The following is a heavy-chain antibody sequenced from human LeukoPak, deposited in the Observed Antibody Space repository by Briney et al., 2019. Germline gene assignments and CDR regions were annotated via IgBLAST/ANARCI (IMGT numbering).Heavy chain of an antibody. D-gene: IGHD6-19*01. V-gene: IGHV4-59*12. CDR2: IYYSGST. CDR1: GGSISSYY. CDR3: ARVHAGIAVAGMLDY. J-gene: IGHJ4*02. Sequence: SETLSLTCTVSGGSISSYYWSWIRQPPGKGLEWIGYIYYSGSTNYNPSLKSRVTISVDTSKNQFSLKLSSVTAADTAVYYCARVHAGIAVAGMLDYWGQGTLVTVSS.